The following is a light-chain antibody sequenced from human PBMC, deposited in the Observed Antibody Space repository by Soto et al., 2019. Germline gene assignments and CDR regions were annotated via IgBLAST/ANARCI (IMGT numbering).Light chain of an antibody. CDR2: DAS. V-gene: IGKV3-11*01. Sequence: EIVLTQSPATLSLSPGERATLSCRASQSVGGHLAWYQQKPGQAPRLLIYDASDWATGIPARFSGSGSETDFTLTISSLDPDDFAVYYCQQRNNWPPSITFGQGTRLEIK. CDR3: QQRNNWPPSIT. CDR1: QSVGGH. J-gene: IGKJ5*01.